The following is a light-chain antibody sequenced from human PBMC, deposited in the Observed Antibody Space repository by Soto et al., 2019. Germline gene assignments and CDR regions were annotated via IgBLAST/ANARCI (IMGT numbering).Light chain of an antibody. V-gene: IGKV1-33*01. CDR1: QDIDNY. CDR3: QHYDHVQVT. CDR2: DAS. Sequence: DIQMTQSASSLSASVGDRVTITCQASQDIDNYLNWYQQKPGKAPNLLIYDASNLETGVPSRFSGGGSGTDFTFTITSLQPEDIATYYCQHYDHVQVTFGQGTRLEIK. J-gene: IGKJ5*01.